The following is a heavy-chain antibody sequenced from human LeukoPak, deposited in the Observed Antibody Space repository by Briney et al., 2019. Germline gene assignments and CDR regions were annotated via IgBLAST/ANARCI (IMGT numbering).Heavy chain of an antibody. D-gene: IGHD2-2*02. CDR1: GFTFSSYA. V-gene: IGHV3-23*01. J-gene: IGHJ6*02. CDR3: AKGLDCSSTSCYRGYYYYGMDV. CDR2: ISGSGGST. Sequence: PGGSLRLSCAASGFTFSSYAMSWVRQAPGKGLEWVSAISGSGGSTYYADSVKGRFTISRDNSKNTLYLQMNSLRAEDTAVYYCAKGLDCSSTSCYRGYYYYGMDVWGQGTTVTVSS.